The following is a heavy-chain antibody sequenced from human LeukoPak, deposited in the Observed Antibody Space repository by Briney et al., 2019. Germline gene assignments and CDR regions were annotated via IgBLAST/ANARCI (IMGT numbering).Heavy chain of an antibody. Sequence: PGGSLRLSCEASGFTVNDYMSWVRQAPGKGLEWVSVIYSGGSTYYADSVKGRFTISRDNSKNTLYLQMNSLRAEDTAVYYCARGFLRGMDYWGQGTLVTVSS. J-gene: IGHJ4*02. V-gene: IGHV3-53*01. D-gene: IGHD2-21*01. CDR2: IYSGGST. CDR3: ARGFLRGMDY. CDR1: GFTVNDY.